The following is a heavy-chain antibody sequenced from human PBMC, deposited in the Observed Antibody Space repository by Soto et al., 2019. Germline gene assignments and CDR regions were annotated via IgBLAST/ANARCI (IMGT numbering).Heavy chain of an antibody. J-gene: IGHJ6*02. CDR2: MNPNSGNT. V-gene: IGHV1-8*01. Sequence: GASVKVSCKASGYTFTSYDINWVRQATGQGLEWMGWMNPNSGNTGYAQKFQGRVTMTRNTSISTAYMELSSLRSEDTAVYYCARDSLGREDFWSGYYHAHYGMDVWGQGTTVTVSS. CDR1: GYTFTSYD. D-gene: IGHD3-3*01. CDR3: ARDSLGREDFWSGYYHAHYGMDV.